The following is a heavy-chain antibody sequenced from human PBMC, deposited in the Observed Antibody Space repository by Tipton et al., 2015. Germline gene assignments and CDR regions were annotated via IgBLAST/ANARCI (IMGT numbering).Heavy chain of an antibody. V-gene: IGHV1-69*01. CDR3: ARSQRHVLRYFGDDTWFDP. D-gene: IGHD3-9*01. Sequence: QSGAEVKKPGSSVKVSCKASGGTFSNYAVSWVRQAPGQGLDWMGGMIPLLGTTIYAQRFQGRVAITADESTSTVYMELNSLRSEDTAVYYCARSQRHVLRYFGDDTWFDPWGQGTLVTVSS. CDR2: MIPLLGTT. J-gene: IGHJ5*02. CDR1: GGTFSNYA.